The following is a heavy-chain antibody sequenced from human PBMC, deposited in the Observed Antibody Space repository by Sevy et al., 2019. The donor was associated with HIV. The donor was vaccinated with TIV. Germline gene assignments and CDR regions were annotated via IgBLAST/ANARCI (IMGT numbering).Heavy chain of an antibody. D-gene: IGHD3-22*01. CDR2: IYYTGST. CDR1: GGSIGSYY. Sequence: SETLSLTCTVSGGSIGSYYWSWIRQPPGKGLEWIGFIYYTGSTNYNPSLKSRVTISLDTSKIQFTLKLSSVTAADTAVYYCARGYYHSSGYYSNYYFHYRGQGTLVTVSS. J-gene: IGHJ4*02. CDR3: ARGYYHSSGYYSNYYFHY. V-gene: IGHV4-59*01.